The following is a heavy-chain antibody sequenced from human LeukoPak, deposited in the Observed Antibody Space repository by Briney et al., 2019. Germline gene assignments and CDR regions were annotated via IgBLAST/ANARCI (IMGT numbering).Heavy chain of an antibody. J-gene: IGHJ6*02. CDR2: INPNSGGT. V-gene: IGHV1-2*02. D-gene: IGHD1-14*01. Sequence: GASVKVSCKASGYTFTGYYMHWVRQAPGQGLEWMRWINPNSGGTNYAQKFQGRVTMTRDTSISTAYMELSRLRSDDTAVYYCARVGVDNRYYGMDVWGQGTTVTVSS. CDR3: ARVGVDNRYYGMDV. CDR1: GYTFTGYY.